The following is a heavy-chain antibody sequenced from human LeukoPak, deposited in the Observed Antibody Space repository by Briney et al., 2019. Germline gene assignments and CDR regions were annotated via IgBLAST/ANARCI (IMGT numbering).Heavy chain of an antibody. CDR1: GFTFSTSS. CDR3: ARHHEYGVQFDP. D-gene: IGHD4-17*01. V-gene: IGHV3-7*02. Sequence: GGSLRLSCAASGFTFSTSSLSWVRQAPGKGLEWVANIKQDGSEKYYVDSVKGRFTISRDNAKNSLYLQMNSLRAEDTAVYYCARHHEYGVQFDPWGQGTLVTVSS. CDR2: IKQDGSEK. J-gene: IGHJ5*02.